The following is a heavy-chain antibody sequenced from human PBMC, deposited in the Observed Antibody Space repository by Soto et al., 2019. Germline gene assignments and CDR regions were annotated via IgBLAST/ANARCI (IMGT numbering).Heavy chain of an antibody. Sequence: GGSLRLSCAASGFTFSDAWMNWVRQAPGKGLEWVGRIKSKTDGGTTDYAAPVKGRFTISRDDSKNTLYLQMNSLKTEDTAVYYCTTTIVVVPAAIYMDVWGQGTTVNVSS. D-gene: IGHD2-2*01. CDR2: IKSKTDGGTT. V-gene: IGHV3-15*07. CDR3: TTTIVVVPAAIYMDV. J-gene: IGHJ6*02. CDR1: GFTFSDAW.